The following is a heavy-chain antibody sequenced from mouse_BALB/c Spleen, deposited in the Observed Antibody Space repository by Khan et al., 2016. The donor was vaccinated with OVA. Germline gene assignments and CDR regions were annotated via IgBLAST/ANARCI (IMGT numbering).Heavy chain of an antibody. CDR2: ISGDSNTI. CDR3: ATSYFYGYYFDY. Sequence: EVKVVESGGGLVQPGGSRKLSCAASGFTFSSYGMHWVRQAPEKGLEWIAYISGDSNTIYYADTVKGRFTISRDNPKNTLFLQMTSLMSEDTARYYCATSYFYGYYFDYWGPGTPLTVSS. CDR1: GFTFSSYG. J-gene: IGHJ2*01. V-gene: IGHV5-17*02. D-gene: IGHD1-1*01.